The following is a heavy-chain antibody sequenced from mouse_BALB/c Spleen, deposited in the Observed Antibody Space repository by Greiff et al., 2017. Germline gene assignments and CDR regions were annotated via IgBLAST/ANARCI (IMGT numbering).Heavy chain of an antibody. J-gene: IGHJ4*01. CDR3: ARTLITTVVATPYYYAMDY. V-gene: IGHV1-20*02. CDR2: INPYNGDT. Sequence: VQLKESGPELVKPGASVKISCTASGYSFTGYFMNWVMQSHGKSLEWIGRINPYNGDTFYNQKFKGQDTLTVDKSSSTAHMELRSLASEDSAVYYCARTLITTVVATPYYYAMDYWGQGTSVTVAA. CDR1: GYSFTGYF. D-gene: IGHD1-1*01.